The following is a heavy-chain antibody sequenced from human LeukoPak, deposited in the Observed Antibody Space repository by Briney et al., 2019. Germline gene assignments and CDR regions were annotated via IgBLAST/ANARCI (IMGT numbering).Heavy chain of an antibody. V-gene: IGHV3-53*04. CDR3: ARANDDHYYYGMDV. J-gene: IGHJ6*02. CDR1: GFTVSSNY. CDR2: IYSGGST. Sequence: GGSLRLSCAASGFTVSSNYMSWVRQAPGKGLEWVSVIYSGGSTYYADSVKGRFTISRHNSKNTLYLQMNSLRAEDTAVYYCARANDDHYYYGMDVWGQGTTVTVSS. D-gene: IGHD1-1*01.